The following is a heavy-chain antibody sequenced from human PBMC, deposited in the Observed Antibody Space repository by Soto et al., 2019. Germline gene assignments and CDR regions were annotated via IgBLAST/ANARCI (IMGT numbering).Heavy chain of an antibody. CDR3: AKNSFSGSKRILDS. V-gene: IGHV3-30*18. CDR1: GFSDGFPFSDYD. Sequence: GGSLRLSCAASGFSDGFPFSDYDLHWVRQAPGKGLEWVALISFDGSTKNYVDSVEGRFTISRDNSRDTLFLQMDSLRPEDTAVYYCAKNSFSGSKRILDSWGQGTLVTVSS. CDR2: ISFDGSTK. J-gene: IGHJ4*02. D-gene: IGHD1-26*01.